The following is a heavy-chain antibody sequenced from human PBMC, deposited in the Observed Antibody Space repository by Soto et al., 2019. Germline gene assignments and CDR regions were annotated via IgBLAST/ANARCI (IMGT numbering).Heavy chain of an antibody. J-gene: IGHJ4*02. CDR1: GGSISSSSYY. CDR2: IYYSGST. Sequence: PSETLSLTCTVSGGSISSSSYYWGWIRQPPGKGLEWIGSIYYSGSTYYNPSLKSRVTISVDTSKTQFSLKLSSVTAATTAVYYWATRITVAPEIIDYWGQGTLVTVSS. V-gene: IGHV4-39*01. D-gene: IGHD6-19*01. CDR3: ATRITVAPEIIDY.